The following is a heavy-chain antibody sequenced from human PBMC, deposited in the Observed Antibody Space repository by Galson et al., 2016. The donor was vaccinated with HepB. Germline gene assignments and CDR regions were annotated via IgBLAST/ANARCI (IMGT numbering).Heavy chain of an antibody. J-gene: IGHJ4*02. V-gene: IGHV1-46*01. CDR2: TNPSDGST. Sequence: SVKVSCKATGYTFSRYYIHWVRQAPGRGLEWMAITNPSDGSTRYTQKFQGSVIMTRDTSTSTVYMQLSSLKSEDTAVYYCSRGTMGGYDFDYWGQGTLVTVSS. CDR1: GYTFSRYY. CDR3: SRGTMGGYDFDY. D-gene: IGHD5-12*01.